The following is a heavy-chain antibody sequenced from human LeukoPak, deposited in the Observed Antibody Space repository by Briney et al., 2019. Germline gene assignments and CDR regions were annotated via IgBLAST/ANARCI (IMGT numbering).Heavy chain of an antibody. V-gene: IGHV1-2*02. Sequence: ASVKVSCKASGYTFTGYYMHWVRQAPGQGLEWMGWINPNSGGTNYAQKFQGRVTMTRNTSISTAYMELSSLRSEDTAVYYCARGKMVTRNDYWGQGTLVTVSS. CDR2: INPNSGGT. D-gene: IGHD2-21*02. CDR3: ARGKMVTRNDY. CDR1: GYTFTGYY. J-gene: IGHJ4*02.